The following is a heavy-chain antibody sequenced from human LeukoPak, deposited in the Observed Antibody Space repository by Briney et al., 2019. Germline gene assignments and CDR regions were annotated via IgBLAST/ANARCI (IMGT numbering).Heavy chain of an antibody. V-gene: IGHV1-18*01. CDR2: ISAYNGNT. CDR1: GYTFTSYG. CDR3: ARMLLGGSYFGGLYFDY. Sequence: ASVKVSCKASGYTFTSYGISWVRQAPGQGLEWMGWISAYNGNTNYAQKFQGRVTMTRDTSTSTVYMELSSLRSEDTAVYYCARMLLGGSYFGGLYFDYWGQGTLVTVSS. J-gene: IGHJ4*02. D-gene: IGHD1-26*01.